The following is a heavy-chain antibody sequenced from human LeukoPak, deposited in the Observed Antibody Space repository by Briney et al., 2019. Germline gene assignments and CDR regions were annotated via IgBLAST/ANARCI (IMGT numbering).Heavy chain of an antibody. Sequence: GGSLRLSCAASGFTFDDYVMHWVRQAPGKGLEWVSGISWNSGSIGYADSVKGRFTISRDNAKNSLYLQMNSLRAEDTAVYYCAKGMVRGVIIPTLDIWGQGTMVTVSS. CDR3: AKGMVRGVIIPTLDI. CDR1: GFTFDDYV. CDR2: ISWNSGSI. D-gene: IGHD3-10*01. J-gene: IGHJ3*02. V-gene: IGHV3-9*01.